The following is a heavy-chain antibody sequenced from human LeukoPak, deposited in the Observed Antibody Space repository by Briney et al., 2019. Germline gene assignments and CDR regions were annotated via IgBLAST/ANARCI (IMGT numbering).Heavy chain of an antibody. CDR3: TLRTIFGVVIISHNWFDP. J-gene: IGHJ5*02. Sequence: GGSLRLSCAASGFTFSSYAMSWVRQAPGKGLEWVGFIRSKAYGGTTEYAASVKGRFTISRDDSKSIAYLQMNSLKTEDTAVYYCTLRTIFGVVIISHNWFDPRGQGTLVTVSS. CDR1: GFTFSSYA. V-gene: IGHV3-49*04. CDR2: IRSKAYGGTT. D-gene: IGHD3-3*01.